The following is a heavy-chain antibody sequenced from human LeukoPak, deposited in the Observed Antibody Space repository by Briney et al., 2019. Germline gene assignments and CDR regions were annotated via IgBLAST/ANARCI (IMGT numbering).Heavy chain of an antibody. Sequence: KSSETLSLTCTVSGYSISSGYYWGWIRQPPGKGLEWIGSIYHSGSTYYNPSLKSRVTISVDTSKNQFSLKLSSVTAADTAVYYCARDRWELVRTFDYWGQGTLVTVSS. J-gene: IGHJ4*02. CDR2: IYHSGST. D-gene: IGHD1-26*01. CDR3: ARDRWELVRTFDY. V-gene: IGHV4-38-2*02. CDR1: GYSISSGYY.